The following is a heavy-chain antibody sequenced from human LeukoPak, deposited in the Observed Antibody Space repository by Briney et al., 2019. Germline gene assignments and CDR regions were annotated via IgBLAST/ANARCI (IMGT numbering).Heavy chain of an antibody. D-gene: IGHD3-10*01. CDR1: GFTFSDYY. CDR3: ARAQYYYGSGIDY. V-gene: IGHV3-30-3*01. CDR2: ISYDGSNK. Sequence: GGSLRLSCAASGFTFSDYYMSWIRQAPGKGLEWVAVISYDGSNKYYADSVKGRFTISRDNSKNTLYLQMNSLRAEDTAVYYCARAQYYYGSGIDYWGQGTLVTVSS. J-gene: IGHJ4*02.